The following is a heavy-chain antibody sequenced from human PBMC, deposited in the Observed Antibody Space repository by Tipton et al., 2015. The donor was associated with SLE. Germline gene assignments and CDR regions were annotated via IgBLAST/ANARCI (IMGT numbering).Heavy chain of an antibody. CDR1: GFTFSSYA. V-gene: IGHV3-23*03. CDR3: TRQNDFWSGDPGF. Sequence: SLRLSCVTSGFTFSSYAMAWARQAPGKGLEWVSIIYSGGNTKYADSVKGRFTISRDNFKNTLYLQMNSLRAEDTAVYYCTRQNDFWSGDPGFWGQGTLVTVSS. J-gene: IGHJ4*02. CDR2: IIYSGGNT. D-gene: IGHD3-3*01.